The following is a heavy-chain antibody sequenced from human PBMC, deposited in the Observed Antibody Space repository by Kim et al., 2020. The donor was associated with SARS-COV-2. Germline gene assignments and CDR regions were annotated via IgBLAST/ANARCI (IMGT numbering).Heavy chain of an antibody. CDR2: IYYSGST. Sequence: SETLSLTCTVSGGSISNGDYYWSWIRQPPGKGLEWIGYIYYSGSTYYNPSLKSRVTISVDTSKNQFSLKLSSVTAADTAVYYCARARATSITIFGVVIVHNFDYWGQGTLVTVSS. D-gene: IGHD3-3*01. CDR3: ARARATSITIFGVVIVHNFDY. V-gene: IGHV4-30-4*01. CDR1: GGSISNGDYY. J-gene: IGHJ4*02.